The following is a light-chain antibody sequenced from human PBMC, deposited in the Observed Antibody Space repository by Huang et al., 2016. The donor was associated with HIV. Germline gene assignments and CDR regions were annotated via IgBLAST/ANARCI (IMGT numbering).Light chain of an antibody. CDR3: QQYYNTTLS. CDR1: RGISNS. Sequence: DIQMTQSPSSLSASVGDRVTITCRASRGISNSLAWYQQQPGKAPKLLLYAASRLQGGVPSRFSVSGSRTDYTLTISSLQPEDSATYYCQQYYNTTLSFGGGTKVEIK. V-gene: IGKV1-NL1*01. CDR2: AAS. J-gene: IGKJ4*01.